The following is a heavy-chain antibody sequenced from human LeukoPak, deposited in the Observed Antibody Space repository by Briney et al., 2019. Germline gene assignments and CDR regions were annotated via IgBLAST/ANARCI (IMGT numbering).Heavy chain of an antibody. J-gene: IGHJ5*02. D-gene: IGHD3-10*01. CDR2: INPNSGGT. CDR1: GYTFTGYY. Sequence: ASVKVSCKASGYTFTGYYMHWVRQAPGQGLEWMGWINPNSGGTNYAQKFQGRVTMTRDTSISTAYTELSRLRSDDTAVYYCARDIGRFGELGWFDPWGQGTLVTVSS. CDR3: ARDIGRFGELGWFDP. V-gene: IGHV1-2*02.